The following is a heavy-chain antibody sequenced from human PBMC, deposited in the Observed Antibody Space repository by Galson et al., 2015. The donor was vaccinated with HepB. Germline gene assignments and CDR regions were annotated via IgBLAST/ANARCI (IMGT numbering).Heavy chain of an antibody. D-gene: IGHD4-11*01. Sequence: LSLTCTVSGGSITTHYWSWVRQPPGKGLEWIAYIYYTGVTIYNPSLRSRVTMSVDTSKSQFSLRLNSLTAADTAVYYCVRTVTTGLYFDLWGRGTLITISS. CDR1: GGSITTHY. CDR2: IYYTGVT. V-gene: IGHV4-59*11. CDR3: VRTVTTGLYFDL. J-gene: IGHJ4*02.